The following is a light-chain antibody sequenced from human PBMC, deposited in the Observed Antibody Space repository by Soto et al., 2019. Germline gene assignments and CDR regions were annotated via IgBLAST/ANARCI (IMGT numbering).Light chain of an antibody. CDR3: ATWDDSLNGYV. CDR2: SDH. Sequence: VLTRAASANRIDLRGGRITYYEGNSNVGSNPVTWYQQLPGSAPTILIYSDHQRPSGVPDRFSGSKSGTSASLAIGGLQSEDEADYHCATWDDSLNGYVFGSGAKV. CDR1: NSNVGSNP. V-gene: IGLV1-44*01. J-gene: IGLJ1*01.